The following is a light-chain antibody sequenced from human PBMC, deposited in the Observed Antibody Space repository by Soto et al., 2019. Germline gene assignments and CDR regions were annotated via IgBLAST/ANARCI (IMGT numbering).Light chain of an antibody. CDR1: QSVSSY. V-gene: IGKV3-11*01. CDR3: QQYNNWPQA. CDR2: DAS. Sequence: EIVLTQSPATLSSSPGERATLSCRASQSVSSYLAWYQQKPGQAPRLLIYDASNRATGIPARFSGSGSGTEFTLTVSSLQSGDFAVYYCQQYNNWPQAFGQGTKVDIK. J-gene: IGKJ1*01.